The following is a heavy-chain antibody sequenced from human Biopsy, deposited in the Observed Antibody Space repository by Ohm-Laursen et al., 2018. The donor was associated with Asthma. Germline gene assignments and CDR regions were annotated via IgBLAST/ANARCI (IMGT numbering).Heavy chain of an antibody. J-gene: IGHJ3*02. D-gene: IGHD3-3*01. CDR1: GFSFNSYG. CDR2: MSFDGRQT. CDR3: AKERYYDFWSGYPI. Sequence: SLRLSCAAPGFSFNSYGMHWVRQAPGKGLEWVAAMSFDGRQTYYADSVKGRFTISRDNSKNTLYLQMNSLRAEDTAVYYCAKERYYDFWSGYPIWGQGTMVTVSS. V-gene: IGHV3-30*18.